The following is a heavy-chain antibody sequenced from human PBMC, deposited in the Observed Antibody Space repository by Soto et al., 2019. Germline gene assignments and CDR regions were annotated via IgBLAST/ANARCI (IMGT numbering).Heavy chain of an antibody. Sequence: ASVKVYCKASGYTFTGYYMHLVRQAPGQGLEWMGWINPNSGGTNYAQKFQGWVTMTRDTSISTAYMELSRLRSDDTAVYYCAREGDYGDYPRLNAFDIWGQGTMVTVSS. CDR1: GYTFTGYY. D-gene: IGHD4-17*01. V-gene: IGHV1-2*04. CDR3: AREGDYGDYPRLNAFDI. J-gene: IGHJ3*02. CDR2: INPNSGGT.